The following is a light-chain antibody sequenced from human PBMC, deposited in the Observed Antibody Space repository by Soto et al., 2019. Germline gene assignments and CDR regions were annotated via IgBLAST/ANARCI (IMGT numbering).Light chain of an antibody. Sequence: DIPMTQFPSSLSASVGSRVAISCRASQNIDSYLNWFQQKPGKAPKLLMYAASNLLSGVPSRFSGSGSGTEFTLTITSLQPEDFATYYCQQSHSTPRTFGQGTKLDI. J-gene: IGKJ2*02. CDR1: QNIDSY. CDR3: QQSHSTPRT. CDR2: AAS. V-gene: IGKV1-39*01.